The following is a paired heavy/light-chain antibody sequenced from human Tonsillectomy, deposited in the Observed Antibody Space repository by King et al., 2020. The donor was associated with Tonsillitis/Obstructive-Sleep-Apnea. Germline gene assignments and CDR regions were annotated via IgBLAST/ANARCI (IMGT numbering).Light chain of an antibody. CDR3: QAWDSSTVV. CDR2: QDN. Sequence: SYELTQPPSVSVSPGQTASITCSGDKLGDKYACWYQQKPGQSPVLVIYQDNKRPSGIPERFSGSNSGNTATLTISGTQAMDEADYYCQAWDSSTVVFGGGTKLTVL. J-gene: IGLJ2*01. V-gene: IGLV3-1*01. CDR1: KLGDKY.
Heavy chain of an antibody. Sequence: QVQLVESGGGVVQPGRSLRLSCAASGFTFSSYAMHWVRQAPGKGLEWVAVISYDGSKKYYAEFVKGRFTISRDNSKNTLYLEMNSLRAEDTAVYYCARDDSRYDTSGWFDPWGQGTLVTVSS. CDR2: ISYDGSKK. V-gene: IGHV3-30*04. CDR3: ARDDSRYDTSGWFDP. D-gene: IGHD3-22*01. CDR1: GFTFSSYA. J-gene: IGHJ5*02.